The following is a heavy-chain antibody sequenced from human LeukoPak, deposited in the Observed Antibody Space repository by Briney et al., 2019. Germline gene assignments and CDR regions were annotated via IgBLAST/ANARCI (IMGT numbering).Heavy chain of an antibody. J-gene: IGHJ4*02. V-gene: IGHV3-53*01. CDR1: GFTVSSNY. D-gene: IGHD2-8*01. CDR3: ARAGHCTNGICYTADFDY. Sequence: GGSLRLSCAASGFTVSSNYMSWVRQAPGKGLEWVSVIYSGDSTYYADSVKGRFTISRDNSKNTLYLQMNSLRAEDTAVYYCARAGHCTNGICYTADFDYWGQGTLVTVSS. CDR2: IYSGDST.